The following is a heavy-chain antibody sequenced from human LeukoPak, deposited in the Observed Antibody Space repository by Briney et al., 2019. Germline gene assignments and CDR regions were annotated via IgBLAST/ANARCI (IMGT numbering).Heavy chain of an antibody. CDR1: GFTFGSYA. CDR3: ARGTLAGYFLGF. CDR2: VSGSGGTT. D-gene: IGHD3-9*01. Sequence: TGGSLRLSCAASGFTFGSYAMSWVRQAPGKGLEWVSAVSGSGGTTYYADSVKGRFTISRDNSRNTLYLQMNSLRAEDTAVYYCARGTLAGYFLGFWGQGTLVTVSS. J-gene: IGHJ4*02. V-gene: IGHV3-23*01.